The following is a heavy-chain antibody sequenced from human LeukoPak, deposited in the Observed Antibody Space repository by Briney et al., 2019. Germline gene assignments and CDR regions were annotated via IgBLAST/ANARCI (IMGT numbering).Heavy chain of an antibody. D-gene: IGHD3-3*01. CDR2: IKQDGSEK. V-gene: IGHV3-7*01. CDR3: ARVSRSHYLEWLKGSARDAFDI. CDR1: GFTVSSNY. Sequence: PGGSLRLPCAASGFTVSSNYMSWVRQAPGKGLEWVANIKQDGSEKYYVDSVKGRFTISRDNAKNSLYLQMNSLRAEDTAVYYCARVSRSHYLEWLKGSARDAFDIWGQGTMVTVSS. J-gene: IGHJ3*02.